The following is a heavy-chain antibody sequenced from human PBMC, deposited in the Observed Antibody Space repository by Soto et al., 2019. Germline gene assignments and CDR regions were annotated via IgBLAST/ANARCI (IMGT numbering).Heavy chain of an antibody. V-gene: IGHV1-18*01. D-gene: IGHD3-9*01. J-gene: IGHJ5*02. Sequence: ASVKVSCKASGYTFTSYGISWVRQAPGQGLEWMGWISAYNGNTNYAQKLQGRVTMTTDTSTSTAYMELRSLRSDDTAVYYCARGGSYYDILTGHENWFDPWGQGTLVTVS. CDR3: ARGGSYYDILTGHENWFDP. CDR2: ISAYNGNT. CDR1: GYTFTSYG.